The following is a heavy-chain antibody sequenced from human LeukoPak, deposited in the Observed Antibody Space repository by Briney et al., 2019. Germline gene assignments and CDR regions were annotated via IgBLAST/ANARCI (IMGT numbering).Heavy chain of an antibody. V-gene: IGHV3-23*01. D-gene: IGHD6-13*01. Sequence: GGTLRLSCAASGFTFSSYGMSWVRQAPGKGLEWVSAISSFSGASTYYTDSVKGRFTISRDNSKNTLYLQMNSLRAEDTAVYYCAKEAAAAGTSYYYYYMDVWGKGTTVTVSS. J-gene: IGHJ6*03. CDR3: AKEAAAAGTSYYYYYMDV. CDR2: ISSFSGAST. CDR1: GFTFSSYG.